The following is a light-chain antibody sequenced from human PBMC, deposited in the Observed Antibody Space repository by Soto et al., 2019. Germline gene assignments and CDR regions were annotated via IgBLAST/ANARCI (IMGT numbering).Light chain of an antibody. CDR1: NRDVGGYNY. CDR2: EVS. CDR3: SSYTSSSTYV. J-gene: IGLJ1*01. V-gene: IGLV2-14*01. Sequence: QSALTQPASVSGSPGQSITLSCTGANRDVGGYNYVSWFQQHPGKAPKHMIYEVSNRPSGVSNRFSGSKSGNTASLTISGLQAEDEADYYCSSYTSSSTYVFGTGTKVTVL.